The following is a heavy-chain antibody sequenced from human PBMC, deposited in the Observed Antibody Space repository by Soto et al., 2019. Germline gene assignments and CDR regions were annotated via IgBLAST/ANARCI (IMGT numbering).Heavy chain of an antibody. Sequence: EVQLLESGGGLVQPGGSLRLSCAASGFIFSSYDMAWVRQAPGKGLEWVSTVSSSADATRYADSVKGRFTISRDNSKNTLYLEMNNLGDEDTATYYCAKSYFFSWYDSWGQGTLVTVSS. J-gene: IGHJ5*01. CDR1: GFIFSSYD. CDR3: AKSYFFSWYDS. CDR2: VSSSADAT. V-gene: IGHV3-23*01. D-gene: IGHD3-10*01.